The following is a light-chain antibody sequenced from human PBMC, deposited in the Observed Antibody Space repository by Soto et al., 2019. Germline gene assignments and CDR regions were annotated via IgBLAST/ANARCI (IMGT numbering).Light chain of an antibody. J-gene: IGKJ1*01. CDR1: RSVESAY. CDR2: GTS. CDR3: QQYGSSGT. Sequence: IVLKEAPRILSLHPRERALLSCRASRSVESAYLAWYQQKAGQPPRLLVYGTSNRATGIPDRFSGSGSGTDFTLTSSILEPEDFAVYCCQQYGSSGTFGQGTKVEIK. V-gene: IGKV3-20*01.